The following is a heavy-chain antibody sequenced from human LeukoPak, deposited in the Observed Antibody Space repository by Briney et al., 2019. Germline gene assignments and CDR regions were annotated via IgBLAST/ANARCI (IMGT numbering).Heavy chain of an antibody. CDR1: GGSISSYY. Sequence: SETLSLTCTVSGGSISSYYWNWIRQPPGKGLEWIGYIYYSGSTNYNPSLKSRVTISVDTSKNQFSLKLSSVTATDTAVYYCARGGWYPESFQHWGQGALVTVSS. CDR3: ARGGWYPESFQH. D-gene: IGHD6-19*01. J-gene: IGHJ1*01. V-gene: IGHV4-59*01. CDR2: IYYSGST.